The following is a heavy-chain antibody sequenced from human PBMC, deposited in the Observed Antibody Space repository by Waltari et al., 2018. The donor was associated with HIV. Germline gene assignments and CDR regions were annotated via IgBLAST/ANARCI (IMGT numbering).Heavy chain of an antibody. V-gene: IGHV3-72*01. Sequence: EVQLVESGGGLVQPGGSLRLSCAASGFTFSDHYMDWVRQAPGKGLEWVGRSRNKANSDTTESAASVKGRFTISGDDSKNSLYLQMNSLKTEDTAVYYCARTYHYDSSGPDAFDIWGQGTMGTVAS. D-gene: IGHD3-22*01. CDR3: ARTYHYDSSGPDAFDI. J-gene: IGHJ3*02. CDR2: SRNKANSDTT. CDR1: GFTFSDHY.